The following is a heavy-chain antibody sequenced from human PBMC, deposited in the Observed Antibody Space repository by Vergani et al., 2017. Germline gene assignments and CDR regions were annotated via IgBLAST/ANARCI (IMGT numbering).Heavy chain of an antibody. Sequence: QVQLVQSGAEVKKPGASVKVSCKASGYTFTSYYMHWVRQAPGQGLEWMGIINPSGGSTSYAQKFQGRVTMTRDTSTSTAYMDLSSLRSEDTAVYYCAGESGITFGGVIVIGDAFDIWGQGTMVTVSS. CDR2: INPSGGST. J-gene: IGHJ3*02. CDR1: GYTFTSYY. V-gene: IGHV1-46*01. D-gene: IGHD3-16*02. CDR3: AGESGITFGGVIVIGDAFDI.